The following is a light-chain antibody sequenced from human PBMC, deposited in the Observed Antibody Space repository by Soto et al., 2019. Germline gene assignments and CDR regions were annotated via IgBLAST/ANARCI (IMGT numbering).Light chain of an antibody. V-gene: IGKV3-20*01. Sequence: EIVLTPSPATLSVSPVERAIIYLRSSQSVSSNLAWYQQKPGQAPRLLIYGASTRATGIPARFSGSGSGTDFTLTISRLEPEDFAVYYCQQYGSSGTFGQGTKVDIK. CDR2: GAS. J-gene: IGKJ1*01. CDR3: QQYGSSGT. CDR1: QSVSSN.